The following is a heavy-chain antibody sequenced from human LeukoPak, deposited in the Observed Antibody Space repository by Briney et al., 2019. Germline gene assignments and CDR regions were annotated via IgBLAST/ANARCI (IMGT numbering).Heavy chain of an antibody. D-gene: IGHD1-1*01. CDR2: ITPIFGTA. Sequence: SVKVSCKASGGTFSSCAISWVRQAPGQGLEWMGGITPIFGTANYAQKFQGRVTITTDESTSTAYMELSSLRSEDTAVYYCARETGTTGGAFDIWGQGTMVTVSS. CDR1: GGTFSSCA. CDR3: ARETGTTGGAFDI. J-gene: IGHJ3*02. V-gene: IGHV1-69*05.